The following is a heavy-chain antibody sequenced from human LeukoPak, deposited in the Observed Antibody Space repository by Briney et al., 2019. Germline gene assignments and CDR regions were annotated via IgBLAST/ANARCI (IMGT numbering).Heavy chain of an antibody. CDR3: ARGDTTFGGVIVNHYFDY. Sequence: PGRSLRLSCTASGFTFNTYALHWVRLSPGKGLVGVAFISYDGSSNYYTDSVNGRFTISRDNSKNTLYLQMNSLRAEDTAVYYCARGDTTFGGVIVNHYFDYWGQGTLVTVSS. J-gene: IGHJ4*02. CDR1: GFTFNTYA. D-gene: IGHD3-16*02. CDR2: ISYDGSSN. V-gene: IGHV3-30-3*01.